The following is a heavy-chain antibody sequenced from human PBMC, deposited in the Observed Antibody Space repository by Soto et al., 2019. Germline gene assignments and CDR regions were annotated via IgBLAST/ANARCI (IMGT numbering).Heavy chain of an antibody. D-gene: IGHD3-10*01. J-gene: IGHJ6*02. CDR3: AKVLYGSGSYTLSGMDV. CDR2: IFSSGGRT. CDR1: GFTFSTYG. Sequence: EVQLLESGGGLVQPGGSLRVSCAASGFTFSTYGMSWVRQAPGKGLEWVSSIFSSGGRTYADSVKGRFTISRDNSKNTLYLEMNSLRAEDRAVYYCAKVLYGSGSYTLSGMDVWGQGTTVTVAS. V-gene: IGHV3-23*01.